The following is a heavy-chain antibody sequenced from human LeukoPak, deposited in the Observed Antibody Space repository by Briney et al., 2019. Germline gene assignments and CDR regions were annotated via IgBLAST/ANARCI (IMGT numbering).Heavy chain of an antibody. CDR2: FDPEDGKT. CDR1: GYTLTELS. Sequence: ASVKVSCKVSGYTLTELSMHWVRQAPGKGLEWMGGFDPEDGKTIYAQKFQGRVTMTEDTSTDTAYMELSSLRSEDTAVYYCARQKGAVFDPRGYFDYWGQGTLVTVSS. CDR3: ARQKGAVFDPRGYFDY. V-gene: IGHV1-24*01. D-gene: IGHD3-10*02. J-gene: IGHJ4*02.